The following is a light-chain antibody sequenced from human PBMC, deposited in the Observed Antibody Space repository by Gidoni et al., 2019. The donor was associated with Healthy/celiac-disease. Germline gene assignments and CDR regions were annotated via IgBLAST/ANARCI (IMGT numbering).Light chain of an antibody. CDR1: QMIDTW. Sequence: DIQLTKSPPSLSASVGGRVTITCHASQMIDTWVSWYQQKAGVAPRLLIYEAFKLDSGFPSRFSGSGSGSEFSLTLSSLQSDDVGTYYCQQYRRASLSFXXXPKLEI. J-gene: IGKJ2*01. CDR3: QQYRRASLS. V-gene: IGKV1-5*03. CDR2: EAF.